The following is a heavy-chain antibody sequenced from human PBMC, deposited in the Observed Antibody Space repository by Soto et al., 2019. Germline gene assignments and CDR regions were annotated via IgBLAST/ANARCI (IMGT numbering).Heavy chain of an antibody. CDR3: ARGHISSTKNWLDP. Sequence: QVQLVQSGAEVKKPGASVKVSCKGSGYTFTSYHINWVRQATGQGLEWMGWMNPNSGNTGYAQTLQGRVTMTWDTYISTAYMELSSLRFEDTAMYYCARGHISSTKNWLDPWGQGTPVTVSS. CDR1: GYTFTSYH. CDR2: MNPNSGNT. V-gene: IGHV1-8*01. D-gene: IGHD6-6*01. J-gene: IGHJ5*02.